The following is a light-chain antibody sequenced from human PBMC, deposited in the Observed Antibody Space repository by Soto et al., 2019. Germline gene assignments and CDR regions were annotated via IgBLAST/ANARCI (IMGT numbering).Light chain of an antibody. CDR3: QQRRSWPLT. J-gene: IGKJ1*01. CDR2: DAT. Sequence: EIVLTQSPATLSLSSGEGATLSCRVSQNIDNYLAWYQQKPGQAPRLLIYDATNRAAGIPARFTGSGSGTDFTLTISSLAPEDFAVYYCQQRRSWPLTFGQGTKWTSN. V-gene: IGKV3-11*01. CDR1: QNIDNY.